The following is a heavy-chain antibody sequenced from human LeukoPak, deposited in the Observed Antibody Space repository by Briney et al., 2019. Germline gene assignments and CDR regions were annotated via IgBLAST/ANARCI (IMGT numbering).Heavy chain of an antibody. CDR1: GYTFTSYG. CDR2: ISAYNGNT. J-gene: IGHJ5*02. V-gene: IGHV1-18*01. D-gene: IGHD5-12*01. CDR3: ARRSGYNWFDP. Sequence: ASVKVSCNSSGYTFTSYGISWVRQAPGQGLGWMGWISAYNGNTNYSQKLQGRGTMTTDTSTSTAYMELRSLRSDDTAVYYCARRSGYNWFDPWGQGTLVTVSS.